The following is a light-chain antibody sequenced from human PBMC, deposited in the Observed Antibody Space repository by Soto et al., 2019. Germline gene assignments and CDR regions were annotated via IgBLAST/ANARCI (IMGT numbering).Light chain of an antibody. CDR3: QQYNNWPSWT. CDR2: GAS. Sequence: EMVMTPSPATQSVSPGQRATLSCRASQSVSSNLAWYQQKPGQAPRLLIYGASTRATGIPDRFSGSGSGTEFTLTISSLQSEDFAVYYCQQYNNWPSWTFGQGTKVDIK. CDR1: QSVSSN. J-gene: IGKJ1*01. V-gene: IGKV3-15*01.